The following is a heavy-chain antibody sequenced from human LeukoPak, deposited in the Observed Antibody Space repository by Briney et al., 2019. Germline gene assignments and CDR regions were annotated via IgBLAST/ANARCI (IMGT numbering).Heavy chain of an antibody. J-gene: IGHJ3*02. D-gene: IGHD3-16*01. Sequence: GGSLRHSCSASGFTFTSYSMNWVRQAPGKGLEWVSSISSSSSYIYYADSVKGRFTISRDNAKNSLYLQMNSLRAEDTAVYYCAKDFDYDYVWGTFDIWGQGTMVTVSS. CDR3: AKDFDYDYVWGTFDI. CDR2: ISSSSSYI. V-gene: IGHV3-21*04. CDR1: GFTFTSYS.